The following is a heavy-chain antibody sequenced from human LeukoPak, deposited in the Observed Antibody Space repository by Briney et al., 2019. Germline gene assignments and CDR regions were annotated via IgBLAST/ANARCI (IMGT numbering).Heavy chain of an antibody. CDR3: ARDQGDSSGWYQGIDY. V-gene: IGHV3-53*01. J-gene: IGHJ4*02. Sequence: GGSLRLSCVASGFTVSSNYMSWVRQAPGKGLEWVSVIYSGGSTYYADSVKGRFTISRDNAKNSLYLQMNSLRAEDTAVYYCARDQGDSSGWYQGIDYWGQGTLVTVSS. CDR2: IYSGGST. CDR1: GFTVSSNY. D-gene: IGHD6-19*01.